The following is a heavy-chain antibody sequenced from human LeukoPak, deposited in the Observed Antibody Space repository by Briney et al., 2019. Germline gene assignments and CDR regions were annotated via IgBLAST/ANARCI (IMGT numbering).Heavy chain of an antibody. Sequence: EASVKVSCKASGYTFTSHGISWVRQAPGQGLEWMGWISAYNGNTNYAQKLQGRVTMTTDTSTSTAYMELRSLRSDDTAVYYCARAYYYDSSGYGTFDPWGQGTLVTVSS. CDR3: ARAYYYDSSGYGTFDP. V-gene: IGHV1-18*01. CDR2: ISAYNGNT. J-gene: IGHJ5*02. D-gene: IGHD3-22*01. CDR1: GYTFTSHG.